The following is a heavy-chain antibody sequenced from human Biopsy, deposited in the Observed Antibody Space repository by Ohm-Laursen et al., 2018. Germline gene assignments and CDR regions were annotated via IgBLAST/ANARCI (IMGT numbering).Heavy chain of an antibody. Sequence: SVKVSCKASGGPSSNYAFSWVRQAPGQGLEWVGRIVPILGHLNYAQRFQGRISITADKSTTYVYMELSRLTSGDTAVYYCAADADGYYTEFDYWGPGTLVTVSP. J-gene: IGHJ4*02. D-gene: IGHD3-3*01. CDR1: GGPSSNYA. CDR2: IVPILGHL. V-gene: IGHV1-69*04. CDR3: AADADGYYTEFDY.